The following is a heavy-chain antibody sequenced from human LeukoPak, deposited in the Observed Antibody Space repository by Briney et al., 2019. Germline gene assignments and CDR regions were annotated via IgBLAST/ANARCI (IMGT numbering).Heavy chain of an antibody. D-gene: IGHD3-22*01. V-gene: IGHV7-4-1*02. J-gene: IGHJ3*02. Sequence: ASVKASCKASGYTFTRYGMNWVRQAPGQGLEWMGWISTNTGNPTYAQGFTGRFVFSLDTSVSTAYLQINSLKAEDTAVYYCARPAKSDYYYEADAFDIWGQGTMVTVSS. CDR3: ARPAKSDYYYEADAFDI. CDR1: GYTFTRYG. CDR2: ISTNTGNP.